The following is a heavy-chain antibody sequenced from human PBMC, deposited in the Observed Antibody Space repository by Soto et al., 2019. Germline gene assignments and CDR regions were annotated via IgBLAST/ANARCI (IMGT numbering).Heavy chain of an antibody. CDR1: GFAFSSHW. J-gene: IGHJ6*02. V-gene: IGHV3-74*01. CDR2: INSDGSIT. CDR3: ARDPDHYSYYGMDV. Sequence: PGGSLRLSCAASGFAFSSHWMHWVRQAPGKGLVWVSRINSDGSITTYADSVKGRFSISRDNAKNTLFLQMNSLRVEDTAVYYCARDPDHYSYYGMDVWGQGTSVTVSS.